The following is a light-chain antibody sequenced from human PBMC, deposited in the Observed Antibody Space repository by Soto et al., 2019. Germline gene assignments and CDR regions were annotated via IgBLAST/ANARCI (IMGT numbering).Light chain of an antibody. CDR2: DAS. J-gene: IGKJ5*01. CDR1: QNINNY. V-gene: IGKV1-33*01. Sequence: DIQMTQSPSSLSASVGDRVTITCQASQNINNYLNWYQQTPGRAPKLLIYDASNLEAGVPSRFRGSGSGTDFTITISRLQPEDTATYYCQQYETLPTFGQGTRLEIK. CDR3: QQYETLPT.